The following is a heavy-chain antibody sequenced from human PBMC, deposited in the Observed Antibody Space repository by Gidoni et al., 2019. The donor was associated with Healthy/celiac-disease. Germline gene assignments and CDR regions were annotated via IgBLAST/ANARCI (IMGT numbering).Heavy chain of an antibody. J-gene: IGHJ4*02. CDR3: ARVSTMVRGVIPVFDY. CDR2: IYYSGST. Sequence: QVQLQESGPGLVKPSETLSLTCPVPGGSTSGYYWSWIRQPPGKGLEWIGYIYYSGSTNYNPSLKSRVTISVDTSKNQFSLKLSSVTAADTAVYYCARVSTMVRGVIPVFDYWGQGTLVTVSS. V-gene: IGHV4-59*01. D-gene: IGHD3-10*01. CDR1: GGSTSGYY.